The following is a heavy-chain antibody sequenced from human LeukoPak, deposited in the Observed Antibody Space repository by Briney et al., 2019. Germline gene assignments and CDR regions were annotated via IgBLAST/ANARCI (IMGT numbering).Heavy chain of an antibody. CDR2: IDNTGST. CDR1: GGSISRYY. D-gene: IGHD4-23*01. V-gene: IGHV4-59*08. J-gene: IGHJ4*02. CDR3: ARLNGGN. Sequence: SETLSLTCTVSGGSISRYYWSWIRQPPGKGLEWIAYIDNTGSTAYNPSLNGRVALSLDTSKSQFSLKLRSVTAADTAVYCCARLNGGNWGPGILVTVSS.